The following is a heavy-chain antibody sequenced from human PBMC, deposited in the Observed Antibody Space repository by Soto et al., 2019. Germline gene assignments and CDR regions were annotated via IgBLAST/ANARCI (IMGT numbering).Heavy chain of an antibody. J-gene: IGHJ6*02. CDR1: GYTFTGYY. V-gene: IGHV1-2*02. D-gene: IGHD2-8*01. CDR2: INPNSGGT. CDR3: ARDLDCTNGVCYNYYGMDV. Sequence: ASVKVSCKASGYTFTGYYMHWVRQAPGQGLEWMGWINPNSGGTNYAQKFQGRVTMTRDTSISTAYMELSRLRSDDTAVYYCARDLDCTNGVCYNYYGMDVWGQGXTVTVYS.